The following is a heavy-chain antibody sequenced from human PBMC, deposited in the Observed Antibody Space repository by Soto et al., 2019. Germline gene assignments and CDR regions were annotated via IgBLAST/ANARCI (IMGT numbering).Heavy chain of an antibody. CDR3: AREYYYDSSGIGFDP. Sequence: SETLSLTCTVSGSSTSGHYWSWIRQPPGKGLEWIGYIYSSGSPHHNPSLKSRVIISEDRSKNQIYLKLNSVTAADTAVYYCAREYYYDSSGIGFDPWGPGTLVTVS. CDR1: GSSTSGHY. J-gene: IGHJ5*02. CDR2: IYSSGSP. V-gene: IGHV4-59*11. D-gene: IGHD3-22*01.